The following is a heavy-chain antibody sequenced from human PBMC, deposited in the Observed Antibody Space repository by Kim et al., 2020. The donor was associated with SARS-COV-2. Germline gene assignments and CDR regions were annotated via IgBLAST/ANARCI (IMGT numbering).Heavy chain of an antibody. D-gene: IGHD2-2*01. J-gene: IGHJ3*02. CDR1: GFTFSSYW. CDR2: IKQDGSEK. Sequence: GGSLRLSCAASGFTFSSYWMSWVRQAPGKGLEWVANIKQDGSEKYYVDSVKGRFTISRDNAKNSLYLQMNSLRAEDTAVYYCARGGGNIVVVPAAITCGAFDIWGQGTMVTVSS. V-gene: IGHV3-7*03. CDR3: ARGGGNIVVVPAAITCGAFDI.